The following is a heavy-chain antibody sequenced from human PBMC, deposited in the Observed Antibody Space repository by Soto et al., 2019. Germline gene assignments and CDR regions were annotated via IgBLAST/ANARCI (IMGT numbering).Heavy chain of an antibody. Sequence: GASVKVSCKASGYTFTGYYMHWVRQAPGQGLEWMGWINPNSGGTNYARKFQGRVTMTRDTSISTAYMELSRLRSDDTAVYYCARLAGHGVDDQWGKGPLVTVSS. CDR2: INPNSGGT. CDR3: ARLAGHGVDDQ. V-gene: IGHV1-2*02. D-gene: IGHD2-2*01. CDR1: GYTFTGYY. J-gene: IGHJ4*02.